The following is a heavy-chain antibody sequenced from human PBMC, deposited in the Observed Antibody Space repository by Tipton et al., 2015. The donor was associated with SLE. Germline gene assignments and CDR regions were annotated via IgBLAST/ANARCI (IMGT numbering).Heavy chain of an antibody. CDR1: GFTFSNAW. CDR2: IKSKTDGGTT. V-gene: IGHV3-15*01. J-gene: IGHJ4*02. CDR3: TTDPDRFDWLPFDY. Sequence: GSLRLSCAASGFTFSNAWMSWVRQAPGKGLEWVGRIKSKTDGGTTDYAAPVKGRFTISRDDSKNTLYLQMNSLKTEDTAVYYCTTDPDRFDWLPFDYWGQGTLVTVSS. D-gene: IGHD3-9*01.